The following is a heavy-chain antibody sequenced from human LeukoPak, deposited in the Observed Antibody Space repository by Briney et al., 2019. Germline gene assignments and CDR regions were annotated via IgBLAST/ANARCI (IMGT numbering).Heavy chain of an antibody. V-gene: IGHV3-30*03. CDR3: AREAYSSGRAGTFDI. D-gene: IGHD6-19*01. J-gene: IGHJ3*02. CDR1: GFTFSSYG. CDR2: IPHDGGNK. Sequence: GGSLRLSCAASGFTFSSYGMHWVRQAPGKRLEWVALIPHDGGNKQYGDSAKGRFTVSRENSKNTVDLNMDSLTVDDTAIYYCAREAYSSGRAGTFDIWGQGTMVTVSS.